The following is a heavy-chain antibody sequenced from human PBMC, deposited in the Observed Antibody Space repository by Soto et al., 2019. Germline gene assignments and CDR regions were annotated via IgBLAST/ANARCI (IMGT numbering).Heavy chain of an antibody. D-gene: IGHD5-12*01. J-gene: IGHJ4*02. Sequence: QVQLVESGGGVVQPGRSLRLSCAASGFTFSSYGMHWVRQAPGKGLEWVAVISYDGSNKYYADSVKGRFTISRDNSKNTLYLQMNSLRAEDTAVYYCAKDGYSGYDQYYFDYWGQGTLVTVSS. V-gene: IGHV3-30*18. CDR1: GFTFSSYG. CDR2: ISYDGSNK. CDR3: AKDGYSGYDQYYFDY.